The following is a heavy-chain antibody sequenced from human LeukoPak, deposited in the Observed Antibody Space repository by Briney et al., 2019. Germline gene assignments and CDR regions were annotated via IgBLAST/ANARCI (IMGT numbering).Heavy chain of an antibody. Sequence: ASVKVSCKASGYTFTSYDINWVRQATGQGLEWMGWMNPNSGNTNYAQKLQGRVTMTTDTSTSTAYMELRSLRSDDTAVYYCAASRGYSFHYFDYWGQGTLVTVSS. CDR2: MNPNSGNT. J-gene: IGHJ4*02. CDR1: GYTFTSYD. V-gene: IGHV1-18*01. D-gene: IGHD5-18*01. CDR3: AASRGYSFHYFDY.